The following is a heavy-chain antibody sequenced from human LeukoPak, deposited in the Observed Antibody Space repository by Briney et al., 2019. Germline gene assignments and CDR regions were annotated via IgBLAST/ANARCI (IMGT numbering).Heavy chain of an antibody. CDR1: GFTFSSYS. Sequence: GSLRLSCAASGFTFSSYSMNWVRQAPGKGLEWVSSISSSSSYICYADSVKGRFTISRDNAKNSLYLQMNSLRAEDTAVYYCAKSTVIGWFDPWGQGTLVTVSS. CDR2: ISSSSSYI. D-gene: IGHD4-17*01. CDR3: AKSTVIGWFDP. J-gene: IGHJ5*02. V-gene: IGHV3-21*04.